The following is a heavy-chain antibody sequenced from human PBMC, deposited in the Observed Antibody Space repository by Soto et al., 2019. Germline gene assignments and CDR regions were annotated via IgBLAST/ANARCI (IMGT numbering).Heavy chain of an antibody. CDR3: ARGGDGYTFGAVY. CDR1: GGGNLRDYR. D-gene: IGHD2-21*01. V-gene: IGHV1-69*01. Sequence: QVQLVQSGAEVKEPGSSVKVSCKASGGGNLRDYRTTWVRRAPGQGLAWMGGIIPKLGSANYAQNFQGRVTVTADESTNTVYMELRSLRSDDTAVYYCARGGDGYTFGAVYWGQGTPVTVSS. J-gene: IGHJ4*02. CDR2: IIPKLGSA.